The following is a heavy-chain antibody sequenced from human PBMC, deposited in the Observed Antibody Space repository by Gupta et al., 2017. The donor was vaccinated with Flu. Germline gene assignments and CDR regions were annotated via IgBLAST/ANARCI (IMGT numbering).Heavy chain of an antibody. CDR1: GGSFSGDY. CDR2: INHSGST. V-gene: IGHV4-34*01. J-gene: IGHJ5*02. CDR3: VTRTQDIAVVPAAMERSRGWFDP. Sequence: QVQLQQWGAGLLKPSETLSLTCVVYGGSFSGDYWSWIRQPPGKGLQWIGEINHSGSTNYNPSLKSRVTISVDTSKNHFSLKLSSVTAADTAVYYCVTRTQDIAVVPAAMERSRGWFDPWGQGTLVTVSS. D-gene: IGHD2-2*01.